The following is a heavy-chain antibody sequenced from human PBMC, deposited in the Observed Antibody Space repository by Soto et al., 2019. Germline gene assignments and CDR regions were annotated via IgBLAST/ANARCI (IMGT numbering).Heavy chain of an antibody. V-gene: IGHV4-30-4*01. CDR1: GGSISSGDYY. Sequence: SETLSLTCTVSGGSISSGDYYWSWIRQPPGKGLEWIGYIYYSGSTYYNPSLKSRVTISVDTSKNQFSLKLSSVTAAEPAVYYCARVGGYCSGGSCYYYGMDVWGQGTTVTVSS. CDR3: ARVGGYCSGGSCYYYGMDV. J-gene: IGHJ6*02. D-gene: IGHD2-15*01. CDR2: IYYSGST.